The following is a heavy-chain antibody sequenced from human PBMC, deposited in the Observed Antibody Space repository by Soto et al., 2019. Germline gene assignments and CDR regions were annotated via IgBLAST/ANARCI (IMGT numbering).Heavy chain of an antibody. CDR1: GYTFTSYY. V-gene: IGHV1-46*01. CDR3: AKDERVAMKSFAGVIIRPSAIDQ. CDR2: INPSGGST. J-gene: IGHJ4*02. D-gene: IGHD3-16*01. Sequence: ASVKVSCKASGYTFTSYYMHWVRQAPGQGLEWMGIINPSGGSTSYAQKFQGRVTMTRNTSISTAYMELSSLRAEDTAVYYCAKDERVAMKSFAGVIIRPSAIDQWGLGTLVTVS.